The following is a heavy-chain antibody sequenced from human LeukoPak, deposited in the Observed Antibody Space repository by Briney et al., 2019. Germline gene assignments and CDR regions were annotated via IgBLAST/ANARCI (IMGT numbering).Heavy chain of an antibody. Sequence: SETLSLPCTVSGGSISSGSYYWSWIRQPAGKGLEWIGRIYTSGSTNYNPSLKSRVTISVDTSKNQFSLKLSSVTAADTAVYYCARGDSSTSGWFDIWGQGTMVTVSS. CDR3: ARGDSSTSGWFDI. D-gene: IGHD6-19*01. V-gene: IGHV4-61*02. J-gene: IGHJ3*02. CDR1: GGSISSGSYY. CDR2: IYTSGST.